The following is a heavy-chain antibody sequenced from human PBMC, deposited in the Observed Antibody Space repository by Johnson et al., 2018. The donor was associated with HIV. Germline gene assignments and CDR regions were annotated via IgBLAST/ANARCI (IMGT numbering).Heavy chain of an antibody. CDR1: GFTFSSYW. CDR3: ARGRIYGAFAFDI. Sequence: VQLVESGGGLVQPGGSLRLSCAASGFTFSSYWMSWVRQAPGKGLEWVANIKQDGSEKYYVDSVKGRFTISRDNAKNSLYLQMNSLRDEDTAVYYCARGRIYGAFAFDIWGQGTMVTVSS. D-gene: IGHD3-10*01. J-gene: IGHJ3*02. V-gene: IGHV3-7*05. CDR2: IKQDGSEK.